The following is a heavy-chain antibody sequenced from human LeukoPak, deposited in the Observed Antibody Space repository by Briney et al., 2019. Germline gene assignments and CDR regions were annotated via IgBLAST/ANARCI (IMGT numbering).Heavy chain of an antibody. CDR1: GFTFSSYA. CDR2: ISGSGGST. V-gene: IGHV3-23*01. D-gene: IGHD5-12*01. CDR3: AKEVSGYDLGEGIY. Sequence: PGGSLRLSCAASGFTFSSYAMSWVRQAPGKGLEWVSAISGSGGSTYYADSGKGRFTISRDNSKNTLYLQMNSLRAEDTAVYYCAKEVSGYDLGEGIYWGQGTLVTVSS. J-gene: IGHJ4*02.